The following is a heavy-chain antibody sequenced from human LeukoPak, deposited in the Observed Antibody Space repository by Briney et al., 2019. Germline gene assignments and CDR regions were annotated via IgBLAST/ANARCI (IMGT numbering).Heavy chain of an antibody. D-gene: IGHD1-26*01. CDR3: ARVRWKLPELDY. CDR1: GYTFTSYT. V-gene: IGHV1-3*01. CDR2: INAGNGNT. J-gene: IGHJ4*02. Sequence: ASVKVSCKASGYTFTSYTLHWVRQAPGQRLEWMGRINAGNGNTKYSQKFQGRVTITRDTSASTAYMEVSSLRSEDTAVYYCARVRWKLPELDYWGQGTLVTVSS.